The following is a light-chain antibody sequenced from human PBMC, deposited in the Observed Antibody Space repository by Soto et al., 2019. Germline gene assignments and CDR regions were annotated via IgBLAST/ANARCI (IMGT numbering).Light chain of an antibody. J-gene: IGKJ1*01. CDR3: QHYNSYSEA. Sequence: DIQMTQSPSTLSGSVGGIVTITCRASQTISSWLAWYQQKPGKAPKLMIYKASTLKSGVPSRFSGSGSGTELTLTISSLQPDDVATYYCQHYNSYSEAFGQGTKVDIK. V-gene: IGKV1-5*03. CDR2: KAS. CDR1: QTISSW.